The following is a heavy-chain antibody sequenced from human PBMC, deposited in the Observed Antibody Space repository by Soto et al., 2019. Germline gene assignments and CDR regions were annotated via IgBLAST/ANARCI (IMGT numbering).Heavy chain of an antibody. CDR1: GGYISSGGYY. V-gene: IGHV4-31*03. D-gene: IGHD3-10*01. J-gene: IGHJ5*02. Sequence: QVQLQESGPGLVKPSQTLSLTCTVSGGYISSGGYYWSWIRQHPGKGLEWIGYIYYSGSTYYNPALKRRVTISADTSKNQYSLKLSSVTAADTAVYYCARKGFGVGGWFDPWGQGTLVTVSS. CDR3: ARKGFGVGGWFDP. CDR2: IYYSGST.